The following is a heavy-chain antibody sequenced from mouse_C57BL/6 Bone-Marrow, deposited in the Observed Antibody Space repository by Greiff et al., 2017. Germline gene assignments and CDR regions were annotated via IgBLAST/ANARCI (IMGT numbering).Heavy chain of an antibody. Sequence: QVQLQQSGAELVKPGASVKISCKASGYAFSSYWMNWVKQRPGKGLEWIGQIYPGDGDTNYNGKFKGKATLTAEKSTSTAYMQLRSLASEDSTVYFCARERNAFAYWGQGTLVTVSA. V-gene: IGHV1-80*01. J-gene: IGHJ3*01. CDR1: GYAFSSYW. CDR3: ARERNAFAY. CDR2: IYPGDGDT.